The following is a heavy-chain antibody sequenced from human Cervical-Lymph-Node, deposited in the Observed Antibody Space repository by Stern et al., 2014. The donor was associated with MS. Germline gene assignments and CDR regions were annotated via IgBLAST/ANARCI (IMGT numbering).Heavy chain of an antibody. CDR3: ARGRDGYKSHFDY. CDR2: SYYSGST. CDR1: GGSISSGGYY. D-gene: IGHD5-24*01. Sequence: VQLVESGPGLVKPSQTLSLTCTVSGGSISSGGYYWSWIRQHPGKGLEWIGYSYYSGSTYYNPSLKSRVTISVDTSKNQFSLKLSSVTAADTAVYYCARGRDGYKSHFDYWGQGTLVTVSS. V-gene: IGHV4-31*03. J-gene: IGHJ4*02.